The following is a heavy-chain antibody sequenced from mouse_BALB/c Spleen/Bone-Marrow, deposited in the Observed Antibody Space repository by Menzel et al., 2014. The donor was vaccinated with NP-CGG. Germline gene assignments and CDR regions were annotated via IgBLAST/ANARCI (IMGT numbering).Heavy chain of an antibody. V-gene: IGHV7-3*02. CDR1: GFTFTDHY. CDR2: IRNKANGYTT. J-gene: IGHJ2*01. CDR3: ARDYLYYFDY. D-gene: IGHD2-1*01. Sequence: VQLKESGGGLVRPGGFLRLSCATSGFTFTDHYMSWVRQPPGKALEWLGFIRNKANGYTTEYSASVKGRFTISRDNSQSIVYLQMNTLRAEDSATYYCARDYLYYFDYWGQGTTLTVSS.